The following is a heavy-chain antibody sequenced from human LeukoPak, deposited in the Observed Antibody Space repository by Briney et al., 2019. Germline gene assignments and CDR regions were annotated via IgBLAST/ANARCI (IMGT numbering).Heavy chain of an antibody. V-gene: IGHV1-2*02. CDR2: INPNSGGT. CDR3: ARDLAFRTDWYYFDY. D-gene: IGHD1-1*01. CDR1: GYTFTGYY. Sequence: GASVKVSCKASGYTFTGYYMHWVRQAPGQGLEWMGWINPNSGGTNYAQKFQGRVTMTRDTSISTAYMELSRLRSDDTAVYYCARDLAFRTDWYYFDYWGQGTLVTVSS. J-gene: IGHJ4*02.